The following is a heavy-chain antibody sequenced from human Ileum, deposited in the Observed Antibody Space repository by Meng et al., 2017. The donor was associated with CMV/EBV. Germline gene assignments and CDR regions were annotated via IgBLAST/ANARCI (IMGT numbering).Heavy chain of an antibody. CDR1: GGSNLTYN. Sequence: QGHLQRSGPGLGKHSEYLPRICPVSGGSNLTYNWTLVRHPGGKGLGWIGRINAGWSTNDNPSLTSRVTMSVDTSKNQFSLKVTSVTAADTAVYYCAREENTVNQFEYWGQGTLVTVSS. CDR3: AREENTVNQFEY. J-gene: IGHJ4*02. V-gene: IGHV4-4*07. D-gene: IGHD4-17*01. CDR2: INAGWST.